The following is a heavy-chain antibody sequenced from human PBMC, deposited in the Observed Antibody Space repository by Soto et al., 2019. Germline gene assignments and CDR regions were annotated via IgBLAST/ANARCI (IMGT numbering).Heavy chain of an antibody. CDR2: INAGNGNT. CDR1: GYTFITYA. V-gene: IGHV1-3*01. Sequence: ASVKVSCKASGYTFITYAMHWVRQAPGQGLEWMGWINAGNGNTKYSQKFQGRVSITRDTSASTAYMELSSLRSEDTAVYYCARGIIVGGWYPYYFDYWGQGTLVTVSS. D-gene: IGHD6-19*01. CDR3: ARGIIVGGWYPYYFDY. J-gene: IGHJ4*02.